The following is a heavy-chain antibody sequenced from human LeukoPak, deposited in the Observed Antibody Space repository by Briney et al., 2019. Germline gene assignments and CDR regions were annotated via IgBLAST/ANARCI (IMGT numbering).Heavy chain of an antibody. V-gene: IGHV1-46*01. Sequence: ASVKVSCKASGYTFITYGINWVRQAPGQGLEWMGIINPSGGSTSYAQKFQGGVTMTRDTSTSTVYMELSSLRSEDTAVYYCARAPNYYDSSGYDPLPFDYWGQGTLVTVSS. J-gene: IGHJ4*02. CDR1: GYTFITYG. D-gene: IGHD3-22*01. CDR2: INPSGGST. CDR3: ARAPNYYDSSGYDPLPFDY.